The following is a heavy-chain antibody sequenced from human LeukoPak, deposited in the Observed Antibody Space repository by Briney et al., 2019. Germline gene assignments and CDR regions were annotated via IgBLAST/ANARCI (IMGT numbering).Heavy chain of an antibody. CDR3: ARAVETAMVPLGDY. D-gene: IGHD5-18*01. Sequence: ASVKVSCKASGYTFTGYCMHWVRQAPGQGLEWMGWINPNSGGTNYAQKFQGRVTMTRDTSISTAYMELSGLRSDDTAVYYCARAVETAMVPLGDYWGQGTLVTVSS. V-gene: IGHV1-2*02. CDR1: GYTFTGYC. J-gene: IGHJ4*02. CDR2: INPNSGGT.